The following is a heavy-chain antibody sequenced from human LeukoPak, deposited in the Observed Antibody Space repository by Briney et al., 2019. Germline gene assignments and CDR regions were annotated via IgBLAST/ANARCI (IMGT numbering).Heavy chain of an antibody. D-gene: IGHD6-19*01. CDR1: GFTFSSYG. V-gene: IGHV3-30*18. CDR2: ISYDGSNK. J-gene: IGHJ4*02. CDR3: AKDKYSQWLVGLYFDY. Sequence: PGGSLRLSCAASGFTFSSYGMHWVRQAPGKGLEWVAVISYDGSNKYYADSVKGRFTISRDNSKNTLYLQMNSLRAEDTAVYYCAKDKYSQWLVGLYFDYWGQGTLVTVSS.